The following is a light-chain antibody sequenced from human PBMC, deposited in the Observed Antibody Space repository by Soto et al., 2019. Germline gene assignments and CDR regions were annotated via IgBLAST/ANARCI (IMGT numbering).Light chain of an antibody. CDR3: SSYTSSSTLLYV. J-gene: IGLJ1*01. CDR2: DVS. CDR1: SSDVGGYNY. V-gene: IGLV2-14*01. Sequence: QSALTQPASVSGSPGQSITISCTGTSSDVGGYNYVSWYQQHPGKAPKLMIYDVSNRPSGVSNRFSGSKSGNTASLTISGLQADDGADYCCSSYTSSSTLLYVFGTGTKVTVL.